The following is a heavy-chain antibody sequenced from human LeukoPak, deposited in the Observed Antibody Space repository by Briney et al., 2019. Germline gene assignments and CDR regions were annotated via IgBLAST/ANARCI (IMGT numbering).Heavy chain of an antibody. D-gene: IGHD3-22*01. V-gene: IGHV1-18*01. CDR2: ISAYNGNT. Sequence: ASVKVSCKASGGTFSSYAISWVRQAPGQGREWMGWISAYNGNTNYAQKLQGRVTMTTDTSTSTAYMELRSLRSDDTAVYYCARDLRRATYYYDSSGYYQYYFDYWGQGTLVTVSS. CDR3: ARDLRRATYYYDSSGYYQYYFDY. CDR1: GGTFSSYA. J-gene: IGHJ4*02.